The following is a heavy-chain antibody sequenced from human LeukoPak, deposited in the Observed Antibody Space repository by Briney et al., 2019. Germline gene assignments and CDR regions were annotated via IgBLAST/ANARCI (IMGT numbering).Heavy chain of an antibody. J-gene: IGHJ6*03. D-gene: IGHD6-6*01. CDR3: AREIEARNYYYYMDV. CDR1: GGSISSGGYY. V-gene: IGHV4-31*01. CDR2: IYYSGST. Sequence: SQTLSLTCTVSGGSISSGGYYWSWIRQHPGKGLEWLGYIYYSGSTYYNPSLKSLVTISVDTSKNQFSLKLSSVTAADTAVYYCAREIEARNYYYYMDVWGKGTTVTVSS.